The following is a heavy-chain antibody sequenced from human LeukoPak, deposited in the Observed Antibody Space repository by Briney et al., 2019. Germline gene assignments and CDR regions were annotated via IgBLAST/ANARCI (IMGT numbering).Heavy chain of an antibody. J-gene: IGHJ1*01. CDR3: ARAEYYYDSSGYYDGYFQH. CDR2: ISYDGSIK. V-gene: IGHV3-30-3*01. CDR1: GFTFSNYA. Sequence: GGSLRLSCAASGFTFSNYAMYWVRQAPGKGLEWVALISYDGSIKYYADSVKGRFTISRDNSKNTLYLRMNSLRAEDTAVYYCARAEYYYDSSGYYDGYFQHWGQGTLVIVSS. D-gene: IGHD3-22*01.